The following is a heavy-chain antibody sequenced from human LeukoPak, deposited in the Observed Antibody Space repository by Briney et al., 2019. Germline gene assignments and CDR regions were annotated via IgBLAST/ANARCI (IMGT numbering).Heavy chain of an antibody. CDR1: GRSISSGSDY. Sequence: PSQTLSLTCTVSGRSISSGSDYWRWIRQPAGKGLEWIGRIYTSGSTNYNPSLKSRVTISVDTSKNQFSLKLSSVTAADTAVYYCAREYYDSFAFDIWGQGTMVTVSS. V-gene: IGHV4-61*02. CDR2: IYTSGST. J-gene: IGHJ3*02. D-gene: IGHD3-22*01. CDR3: AREYYDSFAFDI.